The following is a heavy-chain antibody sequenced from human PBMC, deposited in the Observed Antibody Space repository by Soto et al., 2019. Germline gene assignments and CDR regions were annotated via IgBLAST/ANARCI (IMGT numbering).Heavy chain of an antibody. D-gene: IGHD3-16*01. CDR3: AKEMITFGDFNYYYMDV. CDR1: GFTFDQYT. Sequence: DVQLVESGGGLVQPGRSLRLACAASGFTFDQYTMHWVRQAPGKGLEWVSSITWHSGTIGYADSVKGRFTISRDNAKNSLYLQMNSLRGEDTALYYCAKEMITFGDFNYYYMDVWGNRTTVTVSS. CDR2: ITWHSGTI. J-gene: IGHJ6*03. V-gene: IGHV3-9*01.